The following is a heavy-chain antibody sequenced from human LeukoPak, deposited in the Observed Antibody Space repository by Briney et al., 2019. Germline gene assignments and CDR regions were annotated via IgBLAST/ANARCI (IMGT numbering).Heavy chain of an antibody. D-gene: IGHD3-22*01. CDR2: IYSGGST. Sequence: GGSLRLSCVASGFTFSSYWMSWVRQAPGKGLEWVSVIYSGGSTYYADSVKGRFTISRDNSKNTLYLQMNSLRAEDTAVYYCARYYDSSGHFDYWGQGTLVTVSS. J-gene: IGHJ4*02. CDR3: ARYYDSSGHFDY. V-gene: IGHV3-66*01. CDR1: GFTFSSYW.